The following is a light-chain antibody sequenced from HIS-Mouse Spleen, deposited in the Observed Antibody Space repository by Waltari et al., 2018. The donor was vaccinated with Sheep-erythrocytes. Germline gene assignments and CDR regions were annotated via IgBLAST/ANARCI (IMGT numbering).Light chain of an antibody. CDR3: CSYAGSYNHV. Sequence: QSALTQPRSASGSPGQSVTISCTGTSSDVGGYNYVSWYQQHPGKAPKLMIYYLSKRPAGVPDRFSGSKSGNTASLTISGLQAEDEADYYCCSYAGSYNHVFATGTKVTVL. V-gene: IGLV2-11*01. CDR2: YLS. J-gene: IGLJ1*01. CDR1: SSDVGGYNY.